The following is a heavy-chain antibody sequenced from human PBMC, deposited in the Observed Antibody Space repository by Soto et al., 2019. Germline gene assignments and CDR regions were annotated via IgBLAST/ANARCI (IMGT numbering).Heavy chain of an antibody. Sequence: QVQLQESGPGLVKPSETLSLTCTVSGAFSSTYYWSWIRQPPGKGLEWIGYMNNIGRTNYNPSLKSRVTISLDTTKNQFSLKLSSVIAADTAVYYCARSFCRDAVRCNWFDPWGLGTLVTASS. V-gene: IGHV4-59*01. D-gene: IGHD2-8*01. CDR3: ARSFCRDAVRCNWFDP. J-gene: IGHJ5*02. CDR2: MNNIGRT. CDR1: GAFSSTYY.